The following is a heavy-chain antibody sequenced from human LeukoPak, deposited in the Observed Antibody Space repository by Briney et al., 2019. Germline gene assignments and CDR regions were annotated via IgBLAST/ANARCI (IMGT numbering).Heavy chain of an antibody. CDR1: GYTFTGYY. Sequence: ASVQVSCKASGYTFTGYYIHWVRQAPGQGLEWMGGLNPDTGSTNYAQKFQARVIMTRDTSINTAYMELRRLRYDDTAMYFCARESFSGSGGLNWFAPWGQGTPVTVSA. J-gene: IGHJ5*02. D-gene: IGHD3-10*01. CDR2: LNPDTGST. V-gene: IGHV1-2*02. CDR3: ARESFSGSGGLNWFAP.